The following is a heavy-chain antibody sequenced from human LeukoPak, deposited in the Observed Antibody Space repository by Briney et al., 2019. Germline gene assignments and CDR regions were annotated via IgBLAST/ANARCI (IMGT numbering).Heavy chain of an antibody. J-gene: IGHJ6*02. Sequence: PGGSLRLSCAASGFTFSSYAMNWVRQAPGKGLEWVSSISGSGGSTYYADSVKGRFTVSRDNSKNTLYLQMNSLRAEDTAVYYCAKVVKYYYYYAMDVWGQGTTVTVSS. V-gene: IGHV3-23*01. D-gene: IGHD1-26*01. CDR3: AKVVKYYYYYAMDV. CDR1: GFTFSSYA. CDR2: ISGSGGST.